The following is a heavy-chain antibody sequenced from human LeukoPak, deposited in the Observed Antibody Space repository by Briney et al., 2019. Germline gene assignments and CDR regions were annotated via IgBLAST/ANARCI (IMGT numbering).Heavy chain of an antibody. CDR2: IGSGGDT. Sequence: GGSLRLSCAGSGLSFSSYDMLWVRQATGKGLEWVSAIGSGGDTYYAGSVKGRFTISRESAKNSFYLQMNSLSAGDTAVYFCARAVAGTDEIDSWGQGTLVTVSS. V-gene: IGHV3-13*01. D-gene: IGHD6-19*01. CDR1: GLSFSSYD. CDR3: ARAVAGTDEIDS. J-gene: IGHJ4*02.